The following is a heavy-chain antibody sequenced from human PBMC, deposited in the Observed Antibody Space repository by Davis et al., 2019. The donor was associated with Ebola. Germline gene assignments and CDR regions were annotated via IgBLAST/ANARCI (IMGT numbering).Heavy chain of an antibody. V-gene: IGHV3-23*01. CDR1: GFTFTTYA. CDR3: AKRPPFDY. CDR2: ISGSGGST. J-gene: IGHJ4*02. Sequence: GESLKISCAASGFTFTTYAMSWVRQAPGKGLEWVSAISGSGGSTYYADSVKGRFTISRDNSKNTLYLQMNSLRAEDTAVYYCAKRPPFDYWGQGTLVTVSS.